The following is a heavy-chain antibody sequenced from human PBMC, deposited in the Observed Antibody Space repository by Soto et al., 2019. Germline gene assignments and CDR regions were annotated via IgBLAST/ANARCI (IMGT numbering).Heavy chain of an antibody. Sequence: GGSLRRSCAASGFTFSSYGMHWVRQAPGKGLEWVAVISYDGSNKYYADSVKGRFTISRDNSKNTLYLQMNSLRAEDTAVYYCAKDLSGYTPEYAFDIWGQGPMVPVSS. V-gene: IGHV3-30*18. CDR1: GFTFSSYG. CDR2: ISYDGSNK. J-gene: IGHJ3*02. D-gene: IGHD3-16*02. CDR3: AKDLSGYTPEYAFDI.